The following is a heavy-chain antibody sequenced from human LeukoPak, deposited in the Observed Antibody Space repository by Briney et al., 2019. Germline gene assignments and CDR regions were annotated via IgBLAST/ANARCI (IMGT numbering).Heavy chain of an antibody. CDR2: ISAYNGNT. J-gene: IGHJ6*02. CDR3: ARDNRRFLEWLLYGMDV. V-gene: IGHV1-18*01. Sequence: ASVKVSCKASGYTFTSYGISWVRQAPGQGLEWMGWISAYNGNTNYAQRLQGRVTMTTDTSTSTAYMELRSLRSDDTAVYYCARDNRRFLEWLLYGMDVWGQGTTVTVSS. D-gene: IGHD3-3*01. CDR1: GYTFTSYG.